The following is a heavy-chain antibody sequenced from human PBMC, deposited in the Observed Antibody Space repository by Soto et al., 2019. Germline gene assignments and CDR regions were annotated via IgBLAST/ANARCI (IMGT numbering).Heavy chain of an antibody. J-gene: IGHJ4*02. CDR3: VSRSDGFDY. Sequence: QVQLVESGGVVVQPGRSLRLSCAVSGLTFSSYGMHWVRQAPGKGLEWVAVIWSDGSNKNYANSVKGRFTISRDHSKNTLWLQMNSLRADDTAVYYCVSRSDGFDYWGQGTLVTVSS. CDR1: GLTFSSYG. V-gene: IGHV3-33*01. CDR2: IWSDGSNK.